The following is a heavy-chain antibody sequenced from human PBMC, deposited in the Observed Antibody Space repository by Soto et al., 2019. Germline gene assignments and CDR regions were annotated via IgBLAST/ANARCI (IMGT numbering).Heavy chain of an antibody. CDR1: GFTFDDSV. V-gene: IGHV3-9*01. J-gene: IGHJ6*02. Sequence: EVQLVESGGGLVQPGRSLRLSCAASGFTFDDSVMHWVRQAPGQGLEWVSGISWNSYNIGYADSVKGRFTISRDNAKKSLYLQMNRLRAEDTVLYYWAKGTALRFLELFGGGMDVWGQGTTVTVSS. CDR3: AKGTALRFLELFGGGMDV. CDR2: ISWNSYNI. D-gene: IGHD3-3*01.